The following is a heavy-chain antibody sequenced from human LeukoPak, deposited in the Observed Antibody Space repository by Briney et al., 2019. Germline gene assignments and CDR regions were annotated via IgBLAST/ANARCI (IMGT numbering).Heavy chain of an antibody. Sequence: VASVKVSCKASGYTFTGYYMHWVRQAPGQGLEWMGWINPNSGGTNYAQKFQGRVTMTRDTSISTAYMELSRLRSDDTAVYYCASYGVVAARPEVIYYMDVWGKGTTVTVSS. CDR2: INPNSGGT. J-gene: IGHJ6*03. CDR1: GYTFTGYY. D-gene: IGHD2-15*01. CDR3: ASYGVVAARPEVIYYMDV. V-gene: IGHV1-2*02.